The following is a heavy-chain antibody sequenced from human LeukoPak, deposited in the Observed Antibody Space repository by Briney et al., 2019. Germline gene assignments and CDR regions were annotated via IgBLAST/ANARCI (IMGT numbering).Heavy chain of an antibody. V-gene: IGHV3-30*04. CDR3: ARWGGQYDFWSGYYSFDY. J-gene: IGHJ4*02. CDR1: GFTFSSYA. Sequence: GGSLRLSCAASGFTFSSYAMHWVRQAPGKGLEWEAVISYGGSSKYYADSVKGRFTISRDNSKNTLYLQMNSLRAEDTAVYYCARWGGQYDFWSGYYSFDYWEQGTLVTVSS. CDR2: ISYGGSSK. D-gene: IGHD3-3*01.